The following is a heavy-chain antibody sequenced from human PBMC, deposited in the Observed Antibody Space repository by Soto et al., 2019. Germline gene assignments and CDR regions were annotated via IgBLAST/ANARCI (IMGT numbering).Heavy chain of an antibody. CDR1: GFTFSDYY. V-gene: IGHV3-11*01. Sequence: QVQLVESGGGLVKPGGSLRLSCATSGFTFSDYYMSWIRQAPGKGLEWVSYIGTRGNTKYYADSVRGRFTICRDNAKNSLYLQMNSLRADDTAVYYCARDGTEYYGEYYDYWGQGIPVTVSS. CDR2: IGTRGNTK. D-gene: IGHD4-17*01. CDR3: ARDGTEYYGEYYDY. J-gene: IGHJ4*02.